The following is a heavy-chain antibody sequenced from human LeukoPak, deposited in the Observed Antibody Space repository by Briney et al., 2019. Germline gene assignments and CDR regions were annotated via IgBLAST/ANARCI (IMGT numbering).Heavy chain of an antibody. J-gene: IGHJ4*02. CDR3: AKDAQTYYYDSSGYSGFDY. CDR1: GFTFSSYA. Sequence: QPGGSLRLSCAASGFTFSSYAMSWVRQAPGKGLEWVSAISGSGGSTYYADSVKGRFTISRDNSKNTLYLQMNSPRAEDTAVYYCAKDAQTYYYDSSGYSGFDYWGQGTLVTVSS. D-gene: IGHD3-22*01. CDR2: ISGSGGST. V-gene: IGHV3-23*01.